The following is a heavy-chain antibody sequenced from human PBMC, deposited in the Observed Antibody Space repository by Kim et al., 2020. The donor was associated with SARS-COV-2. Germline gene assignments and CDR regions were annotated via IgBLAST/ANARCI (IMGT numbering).Heavy chain of an antibody. D-gene: IGHD2-15*01. CDR3: ARGLYCSGGSCLFDY. Sequence: FQGGVTMTRNTSISTAYMELSSLRSEDTAVYYCARGLYCSGGSCLFDYWGQGTLVTVSS. J-gene: IGHJ4*02. V-gene: IGHV1-8*01.